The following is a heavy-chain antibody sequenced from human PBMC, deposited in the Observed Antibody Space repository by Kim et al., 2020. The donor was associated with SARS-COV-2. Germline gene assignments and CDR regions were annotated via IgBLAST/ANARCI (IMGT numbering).Heavy chain of an antibody. D-gene: IGHD1-26*01. V-gene: IGHV3-9*01. CDR3: ARSPGILSGTYRDAFDI. J-gene: IGHJ3*02. Sequence: GGSLRLSCVASGFKFGDYAMHWVRQAPGKGLEWVSGISWNSGGIGYADSVRGRFTISRDNANNSLSLEMNSLRDDDTALYYCARSPGILSGTYRDAFDIWGQGTVVTVSS. CDR2: ISWNSGGI. CDR1: GFKFGDYA.